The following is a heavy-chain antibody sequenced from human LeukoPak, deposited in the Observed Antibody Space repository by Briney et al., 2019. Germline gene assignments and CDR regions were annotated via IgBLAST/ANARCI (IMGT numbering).Heavy chain of an antibody. CDR2: ISGSGDST. J-gene: IGHJ3*02. D-gene: IGHD3-22*01. CDR1: GFTFSSYA. Sequence: PGGSLRLSCAASGFTFSSYAMSWVRQAPGKGLEWVSAISGSGDSTYYADSVKGRVTISRDNSKKTLYLQMNSLRAEDTAVYYCAKSAYYYDSSGYYYAFGAFDIWGQGTMVTVSS. CDR3: AKSAYYYDSSGYYYAFGAFDI. V-gene: IGHV3-23*01.